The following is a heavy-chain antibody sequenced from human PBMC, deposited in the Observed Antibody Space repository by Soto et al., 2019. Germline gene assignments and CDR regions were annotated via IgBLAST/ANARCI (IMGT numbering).Heavy chain of an antibody. V-gene: IGHV1-69*04. D-gene: IGHD3-9*01. CDR3: ARDEYDILTGYSRPNWFDP. Sequence: SVKVSCKASGGTFSSYTISWVRQAPGQGLEWMGRIIPILGIANYAQKFQGRVTITADRSTSTAYMELSSLRSEDTAVYYCARDEYDILTGYSRPNWFDPWGQGTLVTVSS. CDR2: IIPILGIA. CDR1: GGTFSSYT. J-gene: IGHJ5*02.